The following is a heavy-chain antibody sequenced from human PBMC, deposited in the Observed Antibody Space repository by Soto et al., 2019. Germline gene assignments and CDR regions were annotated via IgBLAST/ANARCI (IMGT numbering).Heavy chain of an antibody. D-gene: IGHD7-27*01. J-gene: IGHJ4*02. CDR1: GGTFSGHA. Sequence: QVQLVQSGAEVKKSGSSVKVSCEASGGTFSGHAISWVRQAPGQGPEWMGGLIPLFGTTQHAQNFQARLTITADKSTSTAYMELTSLRFEDTAIYYCARGPNWGYRFDSWGQGTLVTVSS. CDR2: LIPLFGTT. CDR3: ARGPNWGYRFDS. V-gene: IGHV1-69*06.